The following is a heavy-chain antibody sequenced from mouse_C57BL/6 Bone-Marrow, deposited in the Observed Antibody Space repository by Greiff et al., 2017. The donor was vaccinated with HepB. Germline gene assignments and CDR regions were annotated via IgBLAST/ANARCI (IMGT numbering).Heavy chain of an antibody. V-gene: IGHV1-55*01. D-gene: IGHD2-2*01. CDR2: ISPGSGST. J-gene: IGHJ4*01. CDR3: ARGWLRAMDY. CDR1: GYTFTSYW. Sequence: VQLVESGPELVKPGASVKISCKASGYTFTSYWITWVKQRPGQGLEWIGDISPGSGSTNYNEKFKSKATLTVDTSSSTAYMQLSSLTSEDSAVYYCARGWLRAMDYWGQGTSVTVSS.